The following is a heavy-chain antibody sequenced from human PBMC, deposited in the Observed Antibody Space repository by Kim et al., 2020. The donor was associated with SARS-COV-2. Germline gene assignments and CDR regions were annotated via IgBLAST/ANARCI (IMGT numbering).Heavy chain of an antibody. CDR3: VRSMRKSGLSRCWVDP. Sequence: SETLSLTCSVSGASITAFSWAWIRQSAGEGPEWIGHIYTTGTTTYNPSLTSRLTISRDTSKNQFSQRLTSVTAADTAIYYCVRSMRKSGLSRCWVDPWG. J-gene: IGHJ5*02. CDR2: IYTTGTT. V-gene: IGHV4-4*07. CDR1: GASITAFS. D-gene: IGHD1-26*01.